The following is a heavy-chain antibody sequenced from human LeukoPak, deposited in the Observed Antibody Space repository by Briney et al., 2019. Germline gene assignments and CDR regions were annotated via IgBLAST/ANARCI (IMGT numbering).Heavy chain of an antibody. CDR2: IRNRIHGKTS. V-gene: IGHV3-49*04. Sequence: GGSLRLSCTSFGFTFGDYAISWVRQAPGKGLEWVGFIRNRIHGKTSVYAASVEGRFTISREDSESVAYLQINSLKTEDTAVYFCARGGVKDRGDGQYFENWGQGTLFTASP. D-gene: IGHD2-21*02. CDR3: ARGGVKDRGDGQYFEN. J-gene: IGHJ1*01. CDR1: GFTFGDYA.